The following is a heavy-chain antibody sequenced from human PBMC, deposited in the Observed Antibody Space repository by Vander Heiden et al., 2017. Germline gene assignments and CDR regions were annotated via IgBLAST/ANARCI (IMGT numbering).Heavy chain of an antibody. CDR1: GYTSNNYG. Sequence: QVQLVQSGAEVKKPGDSVKISCQDSGYTSNNYGFTWVRQAPGQGLECMGWINTYNGITHYAQNVQGRVTMTADTSTTTAYMELRSLRSDDTAVYYCATYSSLIPDYWGQGTLVTVSA. CDR2: INTYNGIT. V-gene: IGHV1-18*01. D-gene: IGHD6-13*01. CDR3: ATYSSLIPDY. J-gene: IGHJ4*02.